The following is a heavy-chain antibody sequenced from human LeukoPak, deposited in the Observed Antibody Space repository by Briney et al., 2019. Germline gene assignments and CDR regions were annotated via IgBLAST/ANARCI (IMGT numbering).Heavy chain of an antibody. Sequence: GRSLRLSCTASGFTFGDYAMSWVRQAPGKGLEWVGFIRSKAYGGTTEYAASVKGRFTISRDDYKSIDYLKMNSLKTEDTAVYYCTRDSGMVEVATILPTFDYWGQGTLVTVSS. CDR1: GFTFGDYA. CDR2: IRSKAYGGTT. CDR3: TRDSGMVEVATILPTFDY. V-gene: IGHV3-49*04. D-gene: IGHD5-24*01. J-gene: IGHJ4*02.